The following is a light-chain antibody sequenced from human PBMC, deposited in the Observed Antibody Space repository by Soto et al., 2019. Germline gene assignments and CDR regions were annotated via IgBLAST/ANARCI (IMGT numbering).Light chain of an antibody. Sequence: QSVLTQPPSVSGAPGQRVTIYCTGSSSNIGAGYGVHWYQQLPGTAPKLLIYGNSNRPSGVPDRFSGSKSGTSASLAITGLQAEDEADYYCQSYDSSLSGVVFGAGTKLTVL. V-gene: IGLV1-40*01. CDR1: SSNIGAGYG. CDR3: QSYDSSLSGVV. CDR2: GNS. J-gene: IGLJ3*02.